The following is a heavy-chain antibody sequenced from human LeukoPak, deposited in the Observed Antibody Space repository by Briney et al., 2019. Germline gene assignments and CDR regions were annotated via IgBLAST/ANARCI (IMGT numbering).Heavy chain of an antibody. D-gene: IGHD1-26*01. CDR3: AKDKGWQLLYFDY. J-gene: IGHJ4*02. CDR2: ISGSGSYT. Sequence: PGGSLRLSCAASGFTVSDYSMSWVRQAPGKGLEWVSAISGSGSYTDYADSVKGRFTISKDNSKNTLYMRMSSLRAEDTAVYYCAKDKGWQLLYFDYWGQGTLVTVSS. V-gene: IGHV3-23*01. CDR1: GFTVSDYS.